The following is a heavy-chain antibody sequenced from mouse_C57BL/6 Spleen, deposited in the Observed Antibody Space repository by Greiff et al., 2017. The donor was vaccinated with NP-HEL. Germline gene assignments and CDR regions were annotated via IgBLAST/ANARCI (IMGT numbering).Heavy chain of an antibody. V-gene: IGHV1-64*01. D-gene: IGHD1-1*01. CDR3: ARGYYGSSYDYFDY. Sequence: QVQLQQPGAELVKPGASVKLSCKASGYTFTSYWMHWVKQRPGQGLEWIGMIHPNSGSTNYNEKFKSKATLTVDKSSSTPYMQLSSLTSEYSAVYYCARGYYGSSYDYFDYWGQGTTLTVSS. CDR2: IHPNSGST. J-gene: IGHJ2*01. CDR1: GYTFTSYW.